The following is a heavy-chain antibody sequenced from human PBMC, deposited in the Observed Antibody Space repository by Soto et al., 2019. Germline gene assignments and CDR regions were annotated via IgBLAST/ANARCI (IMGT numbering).Heavy chain of an antibody. Sequence: SETLSLTCSVSGGSTSSSSHYWGLIRQPPGKGLEWIGSFHYSGSTYYNPSLRRRLTMSIYTSKNEFSLRLNSVTAADTAVYYCAGQTFTIAAASYGRSNWFDPWGPGTLVTV. CDR2: FHYSGST. CDR3: AGQTFTIAAASYGRSNWFDP. J-gene: IGHJ5*02. V-gene: IGHV4-39*01. CDR1: GGSTSSSSHY. D-gene: IGHD6-25*01.